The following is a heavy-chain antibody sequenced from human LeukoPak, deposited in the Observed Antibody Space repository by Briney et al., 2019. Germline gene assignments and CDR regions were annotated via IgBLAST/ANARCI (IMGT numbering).Heavy chain of an antibody. D-gene: IGHD3-9*01. CDR2: IYTGGRT. J-gene: IGHJ2*01. V-gene: IGHV3-66*01. CDR3: ARDLAGVTGPHWYFDL. Sequence: GGSLRLSCVASGFTVSSTYMTWVRQAPGKGLEWVSVIYTGGRTDYAESVRGRFTISRDNSKNMLYLQLNSLRAEDTALYYCARDLAGVTGPHWYFDLWGRGTLVSVSS. CDR1: GFTVSSTY.